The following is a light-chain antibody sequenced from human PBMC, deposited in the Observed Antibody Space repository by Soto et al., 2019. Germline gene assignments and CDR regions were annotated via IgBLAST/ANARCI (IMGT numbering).Light chain of an antibody. V-gene: IGKV3D-15*01. CDR1: QSVSIN. CDR3: QQYDNWPLT. CDR2: GAS. Sequence: EILMTQSPAILSVSPGERATLSCRASQSVSINLAWYQQKPGQAPRLLIYGASSRATGIPDRFSGSGSGTEFTLTISSLQSEDFAVYYCQQYDNWPLTFGGGTKVDIK. J-gene: IGKJ4*01.